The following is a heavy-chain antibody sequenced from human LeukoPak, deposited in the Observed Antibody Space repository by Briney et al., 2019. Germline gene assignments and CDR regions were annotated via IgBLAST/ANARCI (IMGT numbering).Heavy chain of an antibody. V-gene: IGHV7-4-1*02. Sequence: AASVKVSCKASGYTFTTYPINWVRQAPGQGLEWMGWINTNTGNPTYAQGFTGRFVFSLDTSVSTAYLQISSLKAEDTAVYYCARGSCSSTSCYYYYGLDVWGQGTTVTVSS. D-gene: IGHD2-2*01. J-gene: IGHJ6*02. CDR3: ARGSCSSTSCYYYYGLDV. CDR1: GYTFTTYP. CDR2: INTNTGNP.